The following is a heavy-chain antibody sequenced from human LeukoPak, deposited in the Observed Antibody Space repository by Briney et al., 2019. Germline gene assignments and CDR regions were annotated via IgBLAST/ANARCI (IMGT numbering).Heavy chain of an antibody. D-gene: IGHD3-9*01. Sequence: GGSLRLSCAASGFTFSSYAMSWVRQAPGKGLEWVSAISGSGGSTYYADSVKGRFTISRDNSKNTLYLQMNSLRAEDTAVCYCAKDTWEYYDILTGSFDYWGQGTLVTVSS. CDR2: ISGSGGST. CDR3: AKDTWEYYDILTGSFDY. CDR1: GFTFSSYA. J-gene: IGHJ4*02. V-gene: IGHV3-23*01.